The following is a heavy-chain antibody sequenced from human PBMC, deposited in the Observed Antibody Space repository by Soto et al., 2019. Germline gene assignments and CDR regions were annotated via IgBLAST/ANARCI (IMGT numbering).Heavy chain of an antibody. D-gene: IGHD2-2*01. CDR1: GFTFNTYW. Sequence: GGSLRLSCTASGFTFNTYWMHWVRQVAGEGLVWVARITPNGRSTTYADSVKGRFTISRDNAKSTVYLQMNSLRAEDTAVYYCAKPSEAIFLDPYDMDFWGQGTTVTVSS. J-gene: IGHJ6*02. V-gene: IGHV3-74*01. CDR3: AKPSEAIFLDPYDMDF. CDR2: ITPNGRST.